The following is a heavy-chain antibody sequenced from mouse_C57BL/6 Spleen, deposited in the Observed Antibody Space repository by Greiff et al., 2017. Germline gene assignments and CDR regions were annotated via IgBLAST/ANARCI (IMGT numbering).Heavy chain of an antibody. V-gene: IGHV1-52*01. D-gene: IGHD1-1*01. CDR2: IDPSDSET. CDR3: ARGGYYGSSLDFDV. Sequence: QVQLQQPGAELVRPGSSVKLSCKASGYTFTSYWMHWVKQRPIQGLAWNGNIDPSDSETHYNQKFKDKATLTVDKSSSTAYMQLSSLTSEDSAVYYCARGGYYGSSLDFDVWGTGTTVTVSS. CDR1: GYTFTSYW. J-gene: IGHJ1*03.